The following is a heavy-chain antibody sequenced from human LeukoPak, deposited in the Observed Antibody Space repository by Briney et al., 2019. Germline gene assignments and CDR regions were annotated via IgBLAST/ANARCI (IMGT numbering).Heavy chain of an antibody. D-gene: IGHD5-12*01. CDR1: GFTFSTYG. Sequence: GGSLRLSCAASGFTFSTYGIHWVRQAPGKGLEWVANIKQDGSEKYYVDSVKGRFTISRDNAKNSLYLQMNSLRAEDTAVYYCARSPTTLDYWGQGTLVTVSS. CDR2: IKQDGSEK. CDR3: ARSPTTLDY. J-gene: IGHJ4*02. V-gene: IGHV3-7*05.